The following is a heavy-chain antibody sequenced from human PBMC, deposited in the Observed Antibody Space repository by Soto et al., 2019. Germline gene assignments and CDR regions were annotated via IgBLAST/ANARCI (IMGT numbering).Heavy chain of an antibody. D-gene: IGHD5-12*01. Sequence: QVQLVESGGGEVQPGRSLRLSCAASGFTFSSFAMHWVRQAPGKGLEWVAVTSYDGSNTYYADSVKGRFTISRDNSKNALYLHMNSLRAEDTAVYYCARDGNSGYDWDYYYGMDVWGQGTTVTVSS. J-gene: IGHJ6*02. CDR1: GFTFSSFA. CDR3: ARDGNSGYDWDYYYGMDV. V-gene: IGHV3-30*01. CDR2: TSYDGSNT.